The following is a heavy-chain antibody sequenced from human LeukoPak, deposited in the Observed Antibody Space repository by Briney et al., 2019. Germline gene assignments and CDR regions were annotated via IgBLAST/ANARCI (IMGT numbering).Heavy chain of an antibody. CDR1: GFTFTNYY. Sequence: ASVKVSCKASGFTFTNYYMHWVRQAPGQGLEWMGLINPSGSNTNYAQKFQGRVTMTRDTSTSTVYMELSSLRSEDTAVYYCARTYYDSSGPFDYWGQGTLVTVSS. V-gene: IGHV1-46*01. D-gene: IGHD3-22*01. CDR3: ARTYYDSSGPFDY. J-gene: IGHJ4*02. CDR2: INPSGSNT.